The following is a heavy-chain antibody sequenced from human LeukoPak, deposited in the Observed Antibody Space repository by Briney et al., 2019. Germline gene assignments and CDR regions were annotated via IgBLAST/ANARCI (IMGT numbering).Heavy chain of an antibody. V-gene: IGHV4-4*09. D-gene: IGHD3-22*01. J-gene: IGHJ4*02. CDR2: IYTSGST. CDR3: ARQYDSSGYPLDY. Sequence: PSETLSLTCTVSGGSISSYYWSWIRQPPGKGLEWIGYIYTSGSTNYNPSLKSRVPISVDTSKNQFSLKLSSVTAADTPVYYCARQYDSSGYPLDYWGQGTLVTVSS. CDR1: GGSISSYY.